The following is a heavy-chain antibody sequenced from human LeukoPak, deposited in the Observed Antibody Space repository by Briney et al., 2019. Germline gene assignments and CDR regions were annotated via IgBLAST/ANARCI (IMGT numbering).Heavy chain of an antibody. D-gene: IGHD3-16*01. J-gene: IGHJ4*02. Sequence: GGSLRLSCAASGFTFSSFEMNWVRQAPGKGLEWVSAISGSGDATSYADSMKGRFTISRDNSKNTLSLQMNSLRADDTAVYYCAIYEQKVFLGLDYWGQGTLVTVSS. V-gene: IGHV3-23*01. CDR3: AIYEQKVFLGLDY. CDR2: ISGSGDAT. CDR1: GFTFSSFE.